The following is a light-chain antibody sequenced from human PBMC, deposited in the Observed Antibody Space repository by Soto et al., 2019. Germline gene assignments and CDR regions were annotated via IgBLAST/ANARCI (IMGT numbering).Light chain of an antibody. Sequence: QSVLTQPPSASGTPGQRVTISCSGGSSNIGRDTVNWYQQLPGTAPKLLIYSTNQRPSGVPDRFSGSKSGTSASLAISGLQSADEADYYCATWDGRLNGWVFGGGTKLTVL. CDR3: ATWDGRLNGWV. V-gene: IGLV1-44*01. CDR1: SSNIGRDT. CDR2: STN. J-gene: IGLJ3*02.